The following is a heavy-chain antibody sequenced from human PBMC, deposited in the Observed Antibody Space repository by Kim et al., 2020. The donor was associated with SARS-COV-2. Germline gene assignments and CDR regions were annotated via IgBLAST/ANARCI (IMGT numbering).Heavy chain of an antibody. CDR2: ISSSSSNI. D-gene: IGHD3-16*02. CDR1: GFTFSSYS. Sequence: GGSLRLSCAASGFTFSSYSMNWVRQAPGKGLEWVSSISSSSSNIYYADSVKGRFTISRDNAKNSLYLQMNSLRAEDTAVYYCASIYDYVWGSYRFPVNAFDIWGQGTMVTVSS. J-gene: IGHJ3*02. CDR3: ASIYDYVWGSYRFPVNAFDI. V-gene: IGHV3-21*01.